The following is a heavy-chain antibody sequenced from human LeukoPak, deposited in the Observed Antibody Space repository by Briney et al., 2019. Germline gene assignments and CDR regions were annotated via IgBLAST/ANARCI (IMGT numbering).Heavy chain of an antibody. J-gene: IGHJ6*03. Sequence: NPSETLSLTCAVYGGSFSGYYWSWIRQPPGKGLEWIGEINHSGSTNYNPSLKSRVTISVDTSKNQFSLKLSSVTAADTAVYYCARGNPVWDLEWLLLDYYYMDVWGKGTTVTVSS. CDR1: GGSFSGYY. V-gene: IGHV4-34*01. CDR2: INHSGST. D-gene: IGHD3-3*01. CDR3: ARGNPVWDLEWLLLDYYYMDV.